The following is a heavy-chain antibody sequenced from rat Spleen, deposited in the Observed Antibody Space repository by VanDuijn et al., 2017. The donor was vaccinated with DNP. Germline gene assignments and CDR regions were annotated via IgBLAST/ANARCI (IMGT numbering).Heavy chain of an antibody. CDR3: TRRAGLSYYFDY. CDR2: IAPSGVAT. D-gene: IGHD1-1*01. Sequence: EVQLVESGGGLVQPGRSLKLSCTASGFTYSNSFMAWVRRAPTKGLECVSYIAPSGVATYYRDSVNVRFTISRDNANSPLFLQMDSLRSDDTATYYCTRRAGLSYYFDYWGQGVMVTVSS. V-gene: IGHV5-27*01. J-gene: IGHJ2*01. CDR1: GFTYSNSF.